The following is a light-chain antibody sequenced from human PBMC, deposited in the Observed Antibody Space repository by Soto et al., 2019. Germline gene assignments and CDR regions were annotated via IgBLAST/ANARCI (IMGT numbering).Light chain of an antibody. CDR1: NSNIGSNT. Sequence: QPVLTQPPSASGTPGQRVTISCSGSNSNIGSNTVHWYQQFPGTAPKLLIYTTSQRPSGVPDRFSGSKSGTSASLAISGLQSEDEADYYCAAWDGSLNGHVFGTGTKLTVL. CDR2: TTS. J-gene: IGLJ1*01. V-gene: IGLV1-44*01. CDR3: AAWDGSLNGHV.